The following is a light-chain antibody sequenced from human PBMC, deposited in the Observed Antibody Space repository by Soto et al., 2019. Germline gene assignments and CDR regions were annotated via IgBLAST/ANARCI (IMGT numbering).Light chain of an antibody. CDR1: QSVLYSSKNKNY. CDR2: WAS. Sequence: DIVLTPSPHSLTVSLGERATINCKSSQSVLYSSKNKNYLASYQQKPGQPPKLLIYWASTRESGVPDRFSGSGSGTDFTLTISSLQAEDVAVYSCQQYYSTPWTFGQGTKVDIK. J-gene: IGKJ1*01. V-gene: IGKV4-1*01. CDR3: QQYYSTPWT.